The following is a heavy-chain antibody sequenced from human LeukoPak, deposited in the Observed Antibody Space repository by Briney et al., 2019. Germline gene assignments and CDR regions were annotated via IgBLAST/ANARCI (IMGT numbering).Heavy chain of an antibody. Sequence: GESLKISCKDSGHSFTNYWFGWVRQKPGKVLEWMGIIYPRDSDTTYSPSFQVQVNISADKSISTAYLQWSSLKASDTAMYYCARSRSSFPYYYYMDVWGKGTTVTISS. CDR2: IYPRDSDT. J-gene: IGHJ6*03. CDR1: GHSFTNYW. CDR3: ARSRSSFPYYYYMDV. V-gene: IGHV5-51*01.